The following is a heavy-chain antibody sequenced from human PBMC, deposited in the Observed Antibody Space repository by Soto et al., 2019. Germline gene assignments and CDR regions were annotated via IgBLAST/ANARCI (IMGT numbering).Heavy chain of an antibody. CDR1: GFTFSSYA. V-gene: IGHV3-23*01. Sequence: GGSLRLSCAASGFTFSSYAMSWVRQAPGKGLEWVSAISGSGGSTYYADSVKGRFTISRDNSKNSLYLQMNSLRAEDTAVYYCAKDLYGYSGYEPGPTGYWGQGTLVTVSS. D-gene: IGHD5-12*01. J-gene: IGHJ4*02. CDR3: AKDLYGYSGYEPGPTGY. CDR2: ISGSGGST.